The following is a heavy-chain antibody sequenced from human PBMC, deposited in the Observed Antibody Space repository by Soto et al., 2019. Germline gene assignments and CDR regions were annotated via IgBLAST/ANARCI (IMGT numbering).Heavy chain of an antibody. Sequence: QVQLVQSGAEVKKPGASVKVSCKASGYTFTSYDINWVRQATGQGLEWMGWMNPNSGNTGYAQKFQGRVTMTRNTSISTAYMELSSLRSEDTAGYYCARGPGKGWNYYIWFDPWGQGTLVTVSS. CDR1: GYTFTSYD. V-gene: IGHV1-8*01. D-gene: IGHD1-7*01. CDR2: MNPNSGNT. J-gene: IGHJ5*02. CDR3: ARGPGKGWNYYIWFDP.